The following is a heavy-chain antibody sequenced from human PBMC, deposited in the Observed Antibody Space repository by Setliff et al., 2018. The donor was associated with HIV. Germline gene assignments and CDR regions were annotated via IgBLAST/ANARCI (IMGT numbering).Heavy chain of an antibody. D-gene: IGHD4-17*01. V-gene: IGHV1-69*10. CDR1: GGTFNSHV. CDR2: IIPALHLA. Sequence: SVKVSCKTSGGTFNSHVISWVRQAPGQGLEWMGGIIPALHLANYAQKFQARVTITADESTSTVNMELSSLRSDDTAVYYCAVDGDYAGGVGYWGQGTVVTVSS. J-gene: IGHJ4*03. CDR3: AVDGDYAGGVGY.